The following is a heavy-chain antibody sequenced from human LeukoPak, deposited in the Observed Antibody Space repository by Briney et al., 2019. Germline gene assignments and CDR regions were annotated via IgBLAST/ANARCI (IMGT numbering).Heavy chain of an antibody. D-gene: IGHD6-13*01. CDR3: ASASSHRIAAGGDY. CDR2: INGDGSGR. J-gene: IGHJ4*02. CDR1: GISFSSYW. V-gene: IGHV3-74*01. Sequence: GSSLRLSCAASGISFSSYWMHWVRQAPGKGLVWVSRINGDGSGRNYADSVKGRSTISRDNAKNTLYLQMDSLRAEDTAVYYCASASSHRIAAGGDYWGQGTLVTVSS.